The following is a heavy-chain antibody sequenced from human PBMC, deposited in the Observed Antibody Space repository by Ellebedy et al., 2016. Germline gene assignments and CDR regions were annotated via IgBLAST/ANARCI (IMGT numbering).Heavy chain of an antibody. CDR1: GFTFSSYW. CDR2: INSDGSSA. Sequence: GESLKISXAASGFTFSSYWMHWVRQAPGKGLVWVSHINSDGSSATYADSVKGRFTVSRDNAKNTLYLQMNGLRAEDTAVYYCTRSFDLWGRGTLVTVSS. J-gene: IGHJ2*01. CDR3: TRSFDL. V-gene: IGHV3-74*01.